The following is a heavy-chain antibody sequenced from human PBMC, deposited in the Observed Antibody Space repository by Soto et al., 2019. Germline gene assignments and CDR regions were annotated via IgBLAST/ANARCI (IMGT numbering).Heavy chain of an antibody. CDR2: IDGSGGIT. CDR1: GFTFGTTD. J-gene: IGHJ5*02. CDR3: VKNSGWFNT. V-gene: IGHV3-23*01. D-gene: IGHD3-10*01. Sequence: QLLQSGGGLVQPGWSLTLSCAASGFTFGTTDMSWVRQAPGEGLEWVSTIDGSGGITYYADSVKGRFTISRDNSRNTVYLQMNSLRVDDTALYYCVKNSGWFNTWGQGALVTVSS.